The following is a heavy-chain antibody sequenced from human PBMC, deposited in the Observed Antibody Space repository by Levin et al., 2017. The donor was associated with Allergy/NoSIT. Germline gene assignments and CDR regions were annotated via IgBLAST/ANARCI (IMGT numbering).Heavy chain of an antibody. V-gene: IGHV3-30*03. CDR1: GFTFSSYV. D-gene: IGHD1-26*01. Sequence: GESLKISCAASGFTFSSYVMHWVRQAPGKGLEWVALISYDGSNKDYADSVKDRFTISRDNSKNTLYLQMNSLRAEDTAVYYCLPTIVGATTGGYWGQGTLVTVSS. CDR3: LPTIVGATTGGY. CDR2: ISYDGSNK. J-gene: IGHJ4*02.